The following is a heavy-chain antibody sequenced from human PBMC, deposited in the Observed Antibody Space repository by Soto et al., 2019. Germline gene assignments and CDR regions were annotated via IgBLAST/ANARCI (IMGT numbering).Heavy chain of an antibody. D-gene: IGHD7-27*01. CDR1: GGSIRSGGYN. CDR3: ARDLGKLITPAQ. CDR2: IFHTGNT. V-gene: IGHV4-31*03. Sequence: PSETLSLTCTVSGGSIRSGGYNWSWIRQLPGKGLEWIGYIFHTGNTYYNPSLKSRVTISVDTSQNQFSLRLSSVTAADTALYYCARDLGKLITPAQWRQRVLVTVSS. J-gene: IGHJ1*01.